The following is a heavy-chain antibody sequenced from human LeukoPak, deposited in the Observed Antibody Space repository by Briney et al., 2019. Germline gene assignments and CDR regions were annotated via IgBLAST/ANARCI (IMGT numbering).Heavy chain of an antibody. Sequence: GGSLRLSCAASGFTFSSYAMSWVRQAPGKGLEWVSAISGSGGSTYYADSVKGRFTISRDNSKNTLYLQMNSLRAEDTAVYYCAKDAYGDYDYYYYYMDVWGKGTTVTVSS. V-gene: IGHV3-23*01. CDR2: ISGSGGST. CDR1: GFTFSSYA. J-gene: IGHJ6*03. CDR3: AKDAYGDYDYYYYYMDV. D-gene: IGHD4-17*01.